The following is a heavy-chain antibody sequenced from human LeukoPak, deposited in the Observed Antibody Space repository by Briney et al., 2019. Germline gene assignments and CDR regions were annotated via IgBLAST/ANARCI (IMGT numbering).Heavy chain of an antibody. Sequence: HPGGSLRLSCAASGFSFSNYWMSWVRQAPGKGLEWVANIKQDGSEKYYVDSVRGRFTISRDNAKNSLYLQMNSLRAEDTAVYYCARDGFLVGSSFNMMKGFDYWGQGTLVTVSS. J-gene: IGHJ4*02. CDR1: GFSFSNYW. CDR2: IKQDGSEK. CDR3: ARDGFLVGSSFNMMKGFDY. D-gene: IGHD2-15*01. V-gene: IGHV3-7*01.